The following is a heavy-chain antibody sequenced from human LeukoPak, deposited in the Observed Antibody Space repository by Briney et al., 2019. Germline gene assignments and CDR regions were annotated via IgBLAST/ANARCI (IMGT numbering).Heavy chain of an antibody. CDR2: IYYSGST. Sequence: PSETLSLTCTVSGGSISSYYWSWIRQPPGKGLEWIGYIYYSGSTNYNPSLKSRVTISVDTSKNQFSLKLSSVTAADTAVYYCARYLWFGELEAFDIWGQGTMVTVSS. CDR1: GGSISSYY. V-gene: IGHV4-59*01. D-gene: IGHD3-10*01. CDR3: ARYLWFGELEAFDI. J-gene: IGHJ3*02.